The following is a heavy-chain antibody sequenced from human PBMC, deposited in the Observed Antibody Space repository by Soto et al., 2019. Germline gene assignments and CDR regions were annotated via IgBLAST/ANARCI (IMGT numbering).Heavy chain of an antibody. CDR1: GFTFSTDA. CDR2: ISGSGGST. CDR3: AKNWDTTFSSSSH. Sequence: GQLLESGGGLVQPGGSLRLSCAASGFTFSTDAMSWVRQAPGKGLEWVSAISGSGGSTYYADSVKGRFTISRDKSKNTLYLQMNSLRAEDTAVYYCAKNWDTTFSSSSHWGQGTLVTVSS. D-gene: IGHD6-6*01. J-gene: IGHJ4*02. V-gene: IGHV3-23*01.